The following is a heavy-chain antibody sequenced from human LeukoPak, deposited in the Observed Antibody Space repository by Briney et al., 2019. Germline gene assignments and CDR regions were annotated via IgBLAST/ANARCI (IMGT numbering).Heavy chain of an antibody. CDR2: IYYSGST. CDR3: ARDRSYGGNSLDY. Sequence: SETLSLTCTVSGGSVSSGSYYWSWIRQPPGKGLEWIGYIYYSGSTNYNPSLKSRVTTSVDTSKNQFSLKLSSVTAADTAVYYCARDRSYGGNSLDYWGQGTLVTVSS. CDR1: GGSVSSGSYY. J-gene: IGHJ4*02. V-gene: IGHV4-61*01. D-gene: IGHD4-23*01.